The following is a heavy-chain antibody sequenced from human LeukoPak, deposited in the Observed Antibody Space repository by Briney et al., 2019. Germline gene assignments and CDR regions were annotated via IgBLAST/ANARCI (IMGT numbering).Heavy chain of an antibody. D-gene: IGHD2-2*02. CDR1: GFTFSSYE. CDR3: ARDEGYCSSTSCYRHYYYGMDV. V-gene: IGHV3-48*03. Sequence: GSLRLSCAASGFTFSSYEMNWVRQAPGKGLEWVSYISSSGSTIYYADSVKGRFTISRDNAKNSLYLQMNSLRAEDTAVYYCARDEGYCSSTSCYRHYYYGMDVWGQGTTVTVSS. J-gene: IGHJ6*02. CDR2: ISSSGSTI.